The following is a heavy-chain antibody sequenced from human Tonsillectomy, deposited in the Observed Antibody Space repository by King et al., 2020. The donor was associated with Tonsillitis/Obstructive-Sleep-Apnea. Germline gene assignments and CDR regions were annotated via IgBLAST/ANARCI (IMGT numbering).Heavy chain of an antibody. Sequence: VQLVESGAEVKKPGESLKISCKGSGYSFTSYWIGWVRQMPGKGLEWMGIIYPGDSNTRYSPSFQGQVTISADKSISTAYLQWSSLKASDTAMYYCARLGDDPRTLTDYVDYWGQGTLVTVSS. CDR3: ARLGDDPRTLTDYVDY. CDR2: IYPGDSNT. J-gene: IGHJ4*02. CDR1: GYSFTSYW. V-gene: IGHV5-51*01. D-gene: IGHD3-10*01.